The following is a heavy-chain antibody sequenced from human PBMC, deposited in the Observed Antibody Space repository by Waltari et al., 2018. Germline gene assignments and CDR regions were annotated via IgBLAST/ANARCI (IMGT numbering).Heavy chain of an antibody. V-gene: IGHV3-7*01. CDR1: GFTVSSFW. Sequence: EVQLVESGGGLVQPGGSMRLSWPAAGFTVSSFWMNWVRQTPGKGLEWVAGIKQDGSEKYYADSVKGRFTISRDNAKNSLYLQMNSLRAEDTAVYYCATSGWYCFDYWGQGTLVTVSS. J-gene: IGHJ4*02. D-gene: IGHD6-19*01. CDR2: IKQDGSEK. CDR3: ATSGWYCFDY.